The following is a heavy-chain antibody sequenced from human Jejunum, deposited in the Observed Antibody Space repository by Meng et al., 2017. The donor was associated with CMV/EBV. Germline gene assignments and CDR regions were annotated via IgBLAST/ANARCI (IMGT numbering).Heavy chain of an antibody. Sequence: AGFTFCDYVIPWVRQAPGKGGVWVSRINSDGTSRDYAASVKGRFTISRDNAKNTLYLQMNRLRAEDTAFYYCARPYTGASTLPYWGQGTLVTVSS. CDR2: INSDGTSR. CDR3: ARPYTGASTLPY. D-gene: IGHD7-27*01. CDR1: GFTFCDYV. V-gene: IGHV3-74*01. J-gene: IGHJ4*02.